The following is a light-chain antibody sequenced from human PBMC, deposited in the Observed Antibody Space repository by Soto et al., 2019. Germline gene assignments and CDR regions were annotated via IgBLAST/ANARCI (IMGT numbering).Light chain of an antibody. V-gene: IGLV1-44*01. J-gene: IGLJ3*02. CDR2: SNN. CDR1: SSHIGRNT. CDR3: AAWDDSLPGWL. Sequence: QSVLTQPPSASGTPGQRVTISCSGSSSHIGRNTVNWYQQLPGPAPKLLSHSNNQRPSGVPDRFSGSKSGTSASLAISGLQSGDEADYYCAAWDDSLPGWLFGGGTKLTVL.